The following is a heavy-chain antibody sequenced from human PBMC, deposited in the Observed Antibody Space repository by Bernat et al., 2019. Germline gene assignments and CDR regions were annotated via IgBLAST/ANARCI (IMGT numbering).Heavy chain of an antibody. CDR1: GFSFSTYA. Sequence: VQLVESGGGVVQPGGSLRLSCSASGFSFSTYAMHWVRQAPGKGLEYVSAITDNGGNTYYAGSVAGRFTISRDNSKNTLNLQMSSLRVEDTAVYYCVMSSSGWYGDWGQGTLVTVSS. D-gene: IGHD6-19*01. CDR2: ITDNGGNT. CDR3: VMSSSGWYGD. V-gene: IGHV3-64D*06. J-gene: IGHJ4*02.